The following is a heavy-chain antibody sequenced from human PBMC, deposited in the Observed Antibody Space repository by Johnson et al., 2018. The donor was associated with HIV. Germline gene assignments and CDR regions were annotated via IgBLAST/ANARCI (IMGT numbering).Heavy chain of an antibody. CDR3: ASPGITGTLGACDI. V-gene: IGHV3-30*14. J-gene: IGHJ3*02. D-gene: IGHD1-7*01. CDR1: GFTFSSYA. Sequence: QVQLVESGGGVVQPGRSLRLSCAASGFTFSSYAMHWVRQAPGKGLEWVAIISYDGSNKYYADSVKGRFTISRDNSKNTLYLQMNSLRVEDTAVYYCASPGITGTLGACDIWGQVTMVTFSS. CDR2: ISYDGSNK.